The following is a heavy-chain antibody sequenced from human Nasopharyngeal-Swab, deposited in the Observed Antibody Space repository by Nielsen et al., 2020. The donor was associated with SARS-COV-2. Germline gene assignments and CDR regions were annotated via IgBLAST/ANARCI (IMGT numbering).Heavy chain of an antibody. V-gene: IGHV3-30*04. D-gene: IGHD6-19*01. CDR3: ARDISPHSGLDY. CDR2: ISYNGKYE. J-gene: IGHJ4*02. Sequence: GGSLRLSCAASGFFFSSYPMNWVRQAPGRGLEWVAVISYNGKYEHYADSVKGRFTLSTDTSENTVYLQMNSLRAEDTAVYYCARDISPHSGLDYWGQGTLVTVSS. CDR1: GFFFSSYP.